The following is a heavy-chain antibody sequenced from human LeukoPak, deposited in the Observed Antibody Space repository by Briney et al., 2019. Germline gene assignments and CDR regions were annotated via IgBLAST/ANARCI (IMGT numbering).Heavy chain of an antibody. V-gene: IGHV4-34*01. CDR3: ARGLITYSSSWKKRYFDL. D-gene: IGHD6-13*01. CDR1: GGPFSGYY. J-gene: IGHJ2*01. CDR2: INHSGST. Sequence: PSETLSLTCAVYGGPFSGYYWSWIRQPPGKGLEWIGEINHSGSTNYNPSLKSRVTISVDTSKNQFSLKLSSVTAADTAVYYCARGLITYSSSWKKRYFDLWGRGTLVTVSS.